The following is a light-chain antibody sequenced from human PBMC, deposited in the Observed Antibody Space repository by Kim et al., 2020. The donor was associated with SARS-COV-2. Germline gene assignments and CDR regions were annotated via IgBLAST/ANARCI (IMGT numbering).Light chain of an antibody. CDR2: STS. CDR1: ESVGTL. V-gene: IGKV1-5*03. Sequence: DIQMTQSPSALSASVGDTVTITCRASESVGTLLSWFQQRPGKAPNLLIYSTSTLAAGVPSRFSGSGSVTEFSLTISGLQPDDFATYYCHQSHTYPLTFGGGTKVDIK. CDR3: HQSHTYPLT. J-gene: IGKJ4*01.